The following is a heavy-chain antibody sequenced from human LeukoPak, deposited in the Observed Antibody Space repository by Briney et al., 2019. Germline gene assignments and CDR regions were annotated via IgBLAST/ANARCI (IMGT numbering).Heavy chain of an antibody. J-gene: IGHJ5*02. V-gene: IGHV1-8*01. D-gene: IGHD2-15*01. Sequence: ASVKVSCKASGGTFSSYAISWVRQATGQGLEWMGWMNPNSGNTGYAQKFQGRVTITRNTSISTAYMELSSLRSEDTAVYYCAIAPGYCSGGSCYFSWFDPWGQGTLVTVSS. CDR3: AIAPGYCSGGSCYFSWFDP. CDR1: GGTFSSYA. CDR2: MNPNSGNT.